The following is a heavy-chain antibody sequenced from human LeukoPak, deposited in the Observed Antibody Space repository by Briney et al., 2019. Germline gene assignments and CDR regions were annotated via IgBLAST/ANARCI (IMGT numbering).Heavy chain of an antibody. Sequence: GGSLRLSCAASGFTFSTYGMHWVRQAPGKGLEWVAFIRYDGSNKYYADSVKGRFTISIDNSKNKMYLQMKSLRAEDMAVYYCAKDKGQVGSYGDDYWGQGTLATVSS. CDR3: AKDKGQVGSYGDDY. J-gene: IGHJ4*02. D-gene: IGHD1-26*01. CDR1: GFTFSTYG. CDR2: IRYDGSNK. V-gene: IGHV3-30*02.